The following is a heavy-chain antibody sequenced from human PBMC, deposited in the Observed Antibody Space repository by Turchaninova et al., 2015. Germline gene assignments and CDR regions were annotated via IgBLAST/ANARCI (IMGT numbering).Heavy chain of an antibody. Sequence: QVQLQQWGAGLLKPSETLSLTCAVYGGSFSGYYWSWIRQPPGKGLEWMGEINQSGSTNYNPSLRSRVTISVDTSKKQFYLNRSDVTDADTAVYYWARSGVRVAGNDYWGQGTLVTVSS. J-gene: IGHJ4*02. V-gene: IGHV4-34*01. D-gene: IGHD6-19*01. CDR1: GGSFSGYY. CDR3: ARSGVRVAGNDY. CDR2: INQSGST.